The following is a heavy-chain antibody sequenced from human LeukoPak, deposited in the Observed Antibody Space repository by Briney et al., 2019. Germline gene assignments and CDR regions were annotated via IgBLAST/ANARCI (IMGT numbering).Heavy chain of an antibody. J-gene: IGHJ4*02. CDR1: GGSFSGYY. D-gene: IGHD1-14*01. Sequence: TLSLTCAVYGGSFSGYYWSWIRQPPGKALEWLARIDWDDDKYYSTSLKTRLTISKDTSKNQVVPTMTNMDPVDTATYYCARIDHFQSYFDYWGQGTLVTVSS. CDR3: ARIDHFQSYFDY. V-gene: IGHV2-70*11. CDR2: IDWDDDK.